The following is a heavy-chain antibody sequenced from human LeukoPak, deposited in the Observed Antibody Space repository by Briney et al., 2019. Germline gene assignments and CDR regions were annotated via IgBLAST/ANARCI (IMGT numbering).Heavy chain of an antibody. D-gene: IGHD3-9*01. CDR1: GFTFSSYA. CDR2: LSGSGGST. Sequence: GGSLRLSCAASGFTFSSYAMSWVRQAPGKGLEWVSALSGSGGSTYYAVSVKGRFTISRDNSKSTLYLQMNSLRAEDTAVYYCAKAVNFDWLPNDYWGQGTLVTVSS. CDR3: AKAVNFDWLPNDY. J-gene: IGHJ4*02. V-gene: IGHV3-23*01.